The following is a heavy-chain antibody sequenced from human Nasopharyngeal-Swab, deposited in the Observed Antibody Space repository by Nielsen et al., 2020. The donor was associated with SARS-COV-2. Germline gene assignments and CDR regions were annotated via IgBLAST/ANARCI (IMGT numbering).Heavy chain of an antibody. CDR2: INPNSGGT. V-gene: IGHV1-2*06. Sequence: ASVQVSCKASGYTFTGYYMHWVRQAPGQGLEWMGRINPNSGGTNYAQKLQGRVTMTTDTSTNTAYMELRSLRSDDTAVYYCARDDRITSGSLFDYWGQGTLVTVSS. D-gene: IGHD6-19*01. CDR1: GYTFTGYY. CDR3: ARDDRITSGSLFDY. J-gene: IGHJ4*02.